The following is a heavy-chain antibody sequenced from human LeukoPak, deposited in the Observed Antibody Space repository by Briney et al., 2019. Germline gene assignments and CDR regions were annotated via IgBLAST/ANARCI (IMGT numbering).Heavy chain of an antibody. CDR3: ARDSPLAAAGSYYYYYGMDV. V-gene: IGHV1-2*02. J-gene: IGHJ6*02. CDR1: GYTFTDYY. Sequence: ASVKVSCKASGYTFTDYYIQWVRQAPGQGLEWMGWINPNSGGTNYAQKFQGRVTMTRDTSISTAYMELSRLRSDDTAVYYCARDSPLAAAGSYYYYYGMDVWGQGTTVTVSS. CDR2: INPNSGGT. D-gene: IGHD6-13*01.